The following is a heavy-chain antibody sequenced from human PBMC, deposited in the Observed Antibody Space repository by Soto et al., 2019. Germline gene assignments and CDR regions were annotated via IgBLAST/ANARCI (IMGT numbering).Heavy chain of an antibody. CDR3: VKDGRTSIFGLVYDGVDI. D-gene: IGHD3-3*01. CDR1: GFTFGDYA. Sequence: EVQLVESGGDLVQPGRSLRLSCAVSGFTFGDYAMHWVRQAPGKGLEWVSGISWNSGSIGYADSVKGRFTISRDNAKKSLYLQMNGLRAEDTALYYWVKDGRTSIFGLVYDGVDIWGRGTMVTVSS. J-gene: IGHJ3*02. V-gene: IGHV3-9*01. CDR2: ISWNSGSI.